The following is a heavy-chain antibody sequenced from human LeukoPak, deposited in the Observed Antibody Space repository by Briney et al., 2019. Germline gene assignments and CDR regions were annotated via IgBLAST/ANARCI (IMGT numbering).Heavy chain of an antibody. Sequence: GGSLTLSCAASGFIFSRYAMRWARQAPGKGLEWVSDISGSVYSTNDEGCVKSRFDNSIDNSKNTLILQMNGERAEDKGLYDFAKALTMVNWFDPWGEGALVTVSS. J-gene: IGHJ5*02. CDR1: GFIFSRYA. D-gene: IGHD3-10*01. CDR3: AKALTMVNWFDP. V-gene: IGHV3-23*01. CDR2: ISGSVYST.